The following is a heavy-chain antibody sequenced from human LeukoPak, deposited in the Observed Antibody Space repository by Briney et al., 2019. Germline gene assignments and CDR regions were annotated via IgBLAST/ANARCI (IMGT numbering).Heavy chain of an antibody. CDR1: GSGFTFNNYW. D-gene: IGHD3-16*01. V-gene: IGHV3-74*01. CDR3: TRRGAASDAFDI. J-gene: IGHJ3*02. Sequence: PGGSLRLSCAASGSGFTFNNYWMHWVRQAPGKGLVWVSRINADGSTTSYADSVRGRFTISRDNAKNTLYLQMNSLRAEDTAVYYCTRRGAASDAFDIWGQGTMVTVSS. CDR2: INADGSTT.